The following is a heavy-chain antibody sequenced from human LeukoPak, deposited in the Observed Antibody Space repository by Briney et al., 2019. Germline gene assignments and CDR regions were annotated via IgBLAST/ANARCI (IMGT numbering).Heavy chain of an antibody. CDR2: ISGSGGST. V-gene: IGHV3-23*01. CDR1: GFTFSSYA. Sequence: PGGSLRLSCAASGFTFSSYAMSWVRQAPGKGLEWVSAISGSGGSTYYADSVKGRITISRDNSKNTLYLQMNSLRAEDTAVYYCAKDLGFGELSSSYWYFDLWGRGTLVTVSS. J-gene: IGHJ2*01. D-gene: IGHD3-10*01. CDR3: AKDLGFGELSSSYWYFDL.